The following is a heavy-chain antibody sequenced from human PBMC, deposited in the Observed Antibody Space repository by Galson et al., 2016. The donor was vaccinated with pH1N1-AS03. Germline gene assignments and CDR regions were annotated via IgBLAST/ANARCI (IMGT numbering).Heavy chain of an antibody. CDR3: ARDLRAVADPY. CDR2: ISSRSSGK. J-gene: IGHJ4*02. Sequence: SLRLSCAASGFTFSSSWMHWLRQAPGKGLEWVSHISSRSSGKYYADSVTGRFTVSRDDAENSLYLQMNSLRVEDTAVYFCARDLRAVADPYWGQGTLVTVSS. CDR1: GFTFSSSW. D-gene: IGHD4-23*01. V-gene: IGHV3-48*01.